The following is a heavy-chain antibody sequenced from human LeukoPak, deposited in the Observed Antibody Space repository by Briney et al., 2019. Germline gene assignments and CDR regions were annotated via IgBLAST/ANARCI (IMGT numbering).Heavy chain of an antibody. CDR3: ARDQQKLLWLLYYFDY. CDR2: IKQDGSEK. J-gene: IGHJ4*02. D-gene: IGHD3-10*01. Sequence: PGGSLRLSCAASGFTFSSYTMNWVRQAPGKGLEWVANIKQDGSEKYYVDSVKGRFTISRDNAKNSLYLQMNSLRAEDTAVYYCARDQQKLLWLLYYFDYWGQGTLVTVSS. V-gene: IGHV3-7*01. CDR1: GFTFSSYT.